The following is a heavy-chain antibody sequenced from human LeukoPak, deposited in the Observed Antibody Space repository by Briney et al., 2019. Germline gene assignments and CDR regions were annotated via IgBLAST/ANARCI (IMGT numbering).Heavy chain of an antibody. CDR2: ISAYNGNT. CDR1: GYTFTSYG. CDR3: VRSLGGLKEGGSVTAASGF. V-gene: IGHV1-18*01. J-gene: IGHJ4*02. Sequence: GASVKVSCKASGYTFTSYGISWVRQAPGQGLEWMGWISAYNGNTNYAQKLQGRVTMTTDTSTSTAYMELRSLRSDATAVYYCVRSLGGLKEGGSVTAASGFWGQGTLVTVSS. D-gene: IGHD2-21*02.